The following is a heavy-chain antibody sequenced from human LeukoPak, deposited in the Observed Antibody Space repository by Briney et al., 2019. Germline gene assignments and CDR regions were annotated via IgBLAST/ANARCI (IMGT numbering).Heavy chain of an antibody. D-gene: IGHD4-17*01. CDR1: GGSISSYY. V-gene: IGHV4-59*08. Sequence: SETLSLTCTVSGGSISSYYWSWIRQSPGGGLEWIGYIYHRGNTNYNPSLKSRVTISVDTSKNQFSLNLSSVTTADTAVYYCARTFPTVTACFDYWGQGTLVTVSS. J-gene: IGHJ4*02. CDR2: IYHRGNT. CDR3: ARTFPTVTACFDY.